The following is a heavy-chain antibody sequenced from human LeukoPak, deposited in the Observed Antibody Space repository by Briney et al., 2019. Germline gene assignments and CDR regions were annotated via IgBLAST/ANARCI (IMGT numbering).Heavy chain of an antibody. Sequence: GGSLRLSCAASGFTFSSYGMNWVRQAPGKGLEWVSAISGSGGSTYYADSVKGRFTISRDNSKNTLYLQMNSLRAEDTAVYYCAKEAHGDYRGYYYYYMDVWGKGTTVTVSS. CDR2: ISGSGGST. J-gene: IGHJ6*03. V-gene: IGHV3-23*01. CDR3: AKEAHGDYRGYYYYYMDV. D-gene: IGHD4-17*01. CDR1: GFTFSSYG.